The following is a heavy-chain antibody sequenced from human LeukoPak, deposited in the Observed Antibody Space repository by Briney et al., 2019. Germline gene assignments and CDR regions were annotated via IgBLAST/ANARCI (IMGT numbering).Heavy chain of an antibody. D-gene: IGHD3-22*01. CDR2: IYPGDSDT. J-gene: IGHJ4*02. CDR1: GYSFTSYW. Sequence: GESLKISCKGSGYSFTSYWIGWVRQMPGKGLEWMGIIYPGDSDTRYSPSFQGQVTISADKSISTAYLQWSSLKASDTAMYYCARGSPYYYDSSGYYLDYWGQGTLVTASS. CDR3: ARGSPYYYDSSGYYLDY. V-gene: IGHV5-51*01.